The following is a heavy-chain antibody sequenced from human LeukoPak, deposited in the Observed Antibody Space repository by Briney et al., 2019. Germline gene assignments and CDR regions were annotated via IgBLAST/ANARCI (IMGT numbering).Heavy chain of an antibody. CDR1: GYTFTAYY. CDR3: ARDLGRIGVTGTRGFDS. Sequence: ASVKVSCKASGYTFTAYYMHWVRQSPGQGLEWMGWINPNSGGTNYAQKFQGRVTMTRDTSISTAYMDLGRLTSDDTAVYYCARDLGRIGVTGTRGFDSWGRGTLVTVSS. CDR2: INPNSGGT. D-gene: IGHD6-19*01. V-gene: IGHV1-2*02. J-gene: IGHJ4*02.